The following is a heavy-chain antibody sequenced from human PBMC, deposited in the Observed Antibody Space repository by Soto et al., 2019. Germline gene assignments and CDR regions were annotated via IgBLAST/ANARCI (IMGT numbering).Heavy chain of an antibody. CDR3: GRFGNGVDY. J-gene: IGHJ4*02. CDR1: GGSFSGYY. Sequence: SETLSLTCAVYGGSFSGYYWSWIRQPPGKGLEWIGEINHSGSTNYNPSLKSRVTISVDTSKNQFSLKLSSVTAADTAVYYCGRFGNGVDYWGQGTLVTVSS. D-gene: IGHD2-8*01. CDR2: INHSGST. V-gene: IGHV4-34*01.